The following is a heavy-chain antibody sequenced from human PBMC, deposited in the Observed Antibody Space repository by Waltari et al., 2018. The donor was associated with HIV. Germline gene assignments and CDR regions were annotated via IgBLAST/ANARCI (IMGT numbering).Heavy chain of an antibody. CDR1: GYTFMDYS. Sequence: QEQLVQSGAEVKKPGASVKVSCKAPGYTFMDYSIHWVRQAPGQGLEWMGRINPKSGVTHYPQKFQGRVIMTGDTSMSTAYMELTRLRTDDTALYFCARGYVQNDLRGLFHLWGRGILVTVSS. CDR3: ARGYVQNDLRGLFHL. CDR2: INPKSGVT. J-gene: IGHJ2*01. V-gene: IGHV1-2*06. D-gene: IGHD3-16*01.